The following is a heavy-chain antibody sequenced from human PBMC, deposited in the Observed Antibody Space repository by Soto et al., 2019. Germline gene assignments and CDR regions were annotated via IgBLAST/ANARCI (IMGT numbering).Heavy chain of an antibody. J-gene: IGHJ4*02. V-gene: IGHV3-23*01. CDR1: GFTFDTYA. D-gene: IGHD1-7*01. Sequence: GGSLRLSCVASGFTFDTYALNWVRQAPGKGLEWVSAIGSSGSTYYADSVKGRFTISRDNSKNTIFLHMDSLRAEDTAVYYCAKDRNYPRDQFHYWGQGTLVTVSS. CDR3: AKDRNYPRDQFHY. CDR2: IGSSGST.